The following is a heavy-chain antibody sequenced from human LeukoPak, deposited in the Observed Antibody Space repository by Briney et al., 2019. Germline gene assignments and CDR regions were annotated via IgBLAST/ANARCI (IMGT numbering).Heavy chain of an antibody. V-gene: IGHV3-23*01. CDR1: GFSFSGSA. CDR3: AKAGRKRITIFGVVSGPFDY. CDR2: ISGSGGST. Sequence: GGSLRLSCAASGFSFSGSAMHWVRQAPGKGLEWVSAISGSGGSTYYADSVKGRFTISRDNSKNTLYLQMNSLRAEDTAVYYCAKAGRKRITIFGVVSGPFDYWGQGTLVTVSS. D-gene: IGHD3-3*01. J-gene: IGHJ4*02.